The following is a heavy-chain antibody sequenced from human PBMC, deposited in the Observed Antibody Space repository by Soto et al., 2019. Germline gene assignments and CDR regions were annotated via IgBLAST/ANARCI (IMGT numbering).Heavy chain of an antibody. D-gene: IGHD3-22*01. CDR2: INPNSGGT. CDR3: ARGASYDSSGYYSWSPPGSYGMDV. V-gene: IGHV1-2*04. J-gene: IGHJ6*02. Sequence: ASVKVSCKASGYTFTGYYMHWVRQAPGQGLEWMGWINPNSGGTNYAQKFQGWVTMTRDTSISTAYMELSRLRSDDTAVYYCARGASYDSSGYYSWSPPGSYGMDVWGQGTTVTVSS. CDR1: GYTFTGYY.